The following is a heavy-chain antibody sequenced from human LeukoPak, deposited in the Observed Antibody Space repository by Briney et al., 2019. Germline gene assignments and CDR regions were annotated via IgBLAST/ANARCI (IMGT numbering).Heavy chain of an antibody. D-gene: IGHD1-1*01. J-gene: IGHJ4*02. Sequence: ASVKVSCKASGFVFTSYGFTWVRQAPGQGLEWMGWISANDGKTHYSEKHQGRVTMSTDAVTSTAYMELRSLRSDDTAVYYCARELHVERDDYWGQGTLVTVSS. CDR2: ISANDGKT. V-gene: IGHV1-18*01. CDR3: ARELHVERDDY. CDR1: GFVFTSYG.